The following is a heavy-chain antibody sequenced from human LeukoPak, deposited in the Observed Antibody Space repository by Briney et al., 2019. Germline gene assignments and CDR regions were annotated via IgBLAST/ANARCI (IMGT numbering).Heavy chain of an antibody. CDR2: ISGSGGST. CDR3: AKARDFWSGYHFDY. Sequence: GGSPRLSCAASGFTFSSYAMSWVRQAPGKGLERVSAISGSGGSTYYADSVKGRFTISRDNSKNTLYLQMNSLRAEDTAVYYCAKARDFWSGYHFDYWGQGTLVTVSS. J-gene: IGHJ4*02. V-gene: IGHV3-23*01. D-gene: IGHD3-3*01. CDR1: GFTFSSYA.